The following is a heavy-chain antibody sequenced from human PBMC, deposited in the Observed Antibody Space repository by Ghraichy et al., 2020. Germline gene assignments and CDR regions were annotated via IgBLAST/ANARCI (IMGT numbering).Heavy chain of an antibody. CDR2: IIPIFGTA. D-gene: IGHD5-18*01. Sequence: SVKVSCKASGGTFSSYAISWVRQAPGQGLEWMGGIIPIFGTANYAQKFQGRVTITADESTSTAYMELSSLRSEDTAVYYCARGRKIQLWYGWFDPWGQGTLVTVSS. V-gene: IGHV1-69*13. CDR1: GGTFSSYA. CDR3: ARGRKIQLWYGWFDP. J-gene: IGHJ5*02.